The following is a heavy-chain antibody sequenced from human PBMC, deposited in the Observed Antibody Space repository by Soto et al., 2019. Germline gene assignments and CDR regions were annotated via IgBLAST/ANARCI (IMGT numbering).Heavy chain of an antibody. CDR3: AHRVLRAVFGLVTTTAIFFDF. J-gene: IGHJ4*02. Sequence: QITLNESGPTVVRPTETLTLTCRFSGFSLTTSGVGVGWIRQSPGKAPEWLALIYWDDDKRYSASLKSRLTITKDTSKDQGVLTVSDLDPTDTATYYCAHRVLRAVFGLVTTTAIFFDFGGPGTPVAVSS. D-gene: IGHD3-3*01. CDR1: GFSLTTSGVG. V-gene: IGHV2-5*02. CDR2: IYWDDDK.